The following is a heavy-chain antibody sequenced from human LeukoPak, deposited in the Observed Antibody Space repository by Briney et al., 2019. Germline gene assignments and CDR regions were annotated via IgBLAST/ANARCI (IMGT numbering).Heavy chain of an antibody. CDR3: AKARELHTVTYYFDY. CDR2: ISYDGSNK. CDR1: GFTFSGYA. V-gene: IGHV3-30-3*01. J-gene: IGHJ4*02. Sequence: GRSLRLSCAASGFTFSGYAMHWVRQAPGKGLEWVAVISYDGSNKYYADSVKGRFTISRDNSKNTLYLQMNSLRAEDTAVYYCAKARELHTVTYYFDYWGQGTLVTVSS. D-gene: IGHD4-17*01.